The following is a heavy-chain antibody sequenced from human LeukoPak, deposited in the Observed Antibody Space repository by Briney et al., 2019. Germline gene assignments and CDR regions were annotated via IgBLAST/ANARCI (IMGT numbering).Heavy chain of an antibody. CDR1: GFTFSNAW. Sequence: GGSLRLSCAASGFTFSNAWMSWVRQAPGKGLEWVGRIKSKTDGGTTDYAAPVKGRFTISRDDSKNTLYLQMNSLKTEDTAEYYCTRQLVPFGGDNWFDPWGQGTLVTVSS. J-gene: IGHJ5*02. V-gene: IGHV3-15*01. CDR2: IKSKTDGGTT. CDR3: TRQLVPFGGDNWFDP. D-gene: IGHD6-13*01.